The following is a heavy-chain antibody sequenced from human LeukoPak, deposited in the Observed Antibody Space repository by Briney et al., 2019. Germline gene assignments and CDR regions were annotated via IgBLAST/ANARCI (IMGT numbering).Heavy chain of an antibody. CDR1: GYTFTGYY. Sequence: GASVKVSCKASGYTFTGYYMHWVRQAPGQGLEWMGWINPNSGGTNYAQKFQGRVTMTRDTSISTAYMELSRLRSDDTAVYYCARVHCSSTSCYIDYWGQGTLVTVSS. CDR2: INPNSGGT. V-gene: IGHV1-2*02. CDR3: ARVHCSSTSCYIDY. D-gene: IGHD2-2*01. J-gene: IGHJ4*02.